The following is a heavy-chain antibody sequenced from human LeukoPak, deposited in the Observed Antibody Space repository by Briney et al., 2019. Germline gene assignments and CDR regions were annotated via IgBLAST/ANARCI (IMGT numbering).Heavy chain of an antibody. D-gene: IGHD4-11*01. CDR3: ARWKYSNYIYYFDY. J-gene: IGHJ4*02. V-gene: IGHV3-23*01. CDR2: ISGSGGST. Sequence: PGGSLRLSCAASGFAFSSYGMHWVRQAPGKGLEWVSGISGSGGSTYYADSVKGRFTISRDNSKNTLYLQMNSLRAEDTAVYYCARWKYSNYIYYFDYWGQGTLVTVSS. CDR1: GFAFSSYG.